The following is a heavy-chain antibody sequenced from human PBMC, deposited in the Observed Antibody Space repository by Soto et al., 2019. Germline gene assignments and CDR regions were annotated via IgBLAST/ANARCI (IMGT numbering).Heavy chain of an antibody. V-gene: IGHV3-30-3*01. CDR1: GFTFSSYA. D-gene: IGHD4-17*01. Sequence: GGSLRLSCAASGFTFSSYAMHWVRQAPGKGLEWVAVISYDGSNKYYADSVKGRFTISRENSKNTLYLQMNSLRAEDSAVYYCAREPFPYGDYEGSRSGAYYYGMDFWGQGTTVTVSS. CDR3: AREPFPYGDYEGSRSGAYYYGMDF. CDR2: ISYDGSNK. J-gene: IGHJ6*02.